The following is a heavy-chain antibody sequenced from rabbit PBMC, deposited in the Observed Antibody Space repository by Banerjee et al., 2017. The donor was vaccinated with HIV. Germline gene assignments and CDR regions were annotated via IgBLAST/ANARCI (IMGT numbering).Heavy chain of an antibody. CDR3: ARVPASWYYGMDL. CDR2: IYAGSSGNT. V-gene: IGHV1S40*01. J-gene: IGHJ6*01. D-gene: IGHD4-2*01. CDR1: GFTLSSYY. Sequence: QSLEESGGDLVKPEGSLTLSCKASGFTLSSYYMCWVRQAPGKGLEWIACIYAGSSGNTYYASWAKGRFTISKTSSTTVTLQVTSLTAADTATYFCARVPASWYYGMDLWGPGTLVTVS.